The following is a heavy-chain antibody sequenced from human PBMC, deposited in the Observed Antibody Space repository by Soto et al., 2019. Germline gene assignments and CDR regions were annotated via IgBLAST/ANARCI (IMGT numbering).Heavy chain of an antibody. Sequence: SVKVSCKASGYTFTSYDINWVRQATGQGLEWMGWMNPNSGNTGYAQKFQGRVTMTRNTSISTAYMELSSLRSEDTAVYYCARGTKEYSSSSRYYYYGMDVWGQGTTVTVSS. D-gene: IGHD6-6*01. CDR2: MNPNSGNT. CDR1: GYTFTSYD. J-gene: IGHJ6*02. V-gene: IGHV1-8*01. CDR3: ARGTKEYSSSSRYYYYGMDV.